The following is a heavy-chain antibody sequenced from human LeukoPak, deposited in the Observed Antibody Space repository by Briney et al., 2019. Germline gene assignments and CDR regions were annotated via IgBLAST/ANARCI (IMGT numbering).Heavy chain of an antibody. CDR2: IIPIFGTA. J-gene: IGHJ4*02. V-gene: IGHV1-69*01. CDR3: ARVPNYYDSSGPPFDY. Sequence: SVKVSCKASGGTFSSYAISWVRQAPGQGLEWMGGIIPIFGTANYAQKFQGRVTITADESTSTAYMELSSLRSEDTAVYYCARVPNYYDSSGPPFDYWGQGTLVAVSS. CDR1: GGTFSSYA. D-gene: IGHD3-22*01.